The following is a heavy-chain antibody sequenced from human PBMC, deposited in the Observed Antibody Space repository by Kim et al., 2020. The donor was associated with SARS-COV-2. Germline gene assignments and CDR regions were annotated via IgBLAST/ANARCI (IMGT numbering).Heavy chain of an antibody. CDR2: INHSGST. D-gene: IGHD6-19*01. J-gene: IGHJ4*01. CDR3: ARAFRQWLVGPVFYYFDY. CDR1: GGSFSGYY. V-gene: IGHV4-34*01. Sequence: SETLSLTCAVYGGSFSGYYWSWIRQPPGKGLEWIGEINHSGSTNYNPSLKSRVTISVDTSKNQFSLKLSSVTAADTAVYYCARAFRQWLVGPVFYYFDY.